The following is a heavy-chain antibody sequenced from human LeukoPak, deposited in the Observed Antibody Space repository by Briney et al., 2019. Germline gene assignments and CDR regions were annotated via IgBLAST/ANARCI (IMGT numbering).Heavy chain of an antibody. J-gene: IGHJ4*02. CDR3: AESFDGSGYYYVYFDN. CDR1: RFTFKNYA. CDR2: ISSSGDAT. Sequence: GSLRLSCAASRFTFKNYAMSWVRQAPGKGLEWVSSISSSGDATYYANSVKGRLTISRDNSKNTLYLQMNSLRAEDTAVYYCAESFDGSGYYYVYFDNWGQGTLVTVSS. V-gene: IGHV3-23*01. D-gene: IGHD3-22*01.